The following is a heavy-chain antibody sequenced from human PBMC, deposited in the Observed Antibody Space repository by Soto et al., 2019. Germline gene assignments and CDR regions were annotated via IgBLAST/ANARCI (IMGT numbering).Heavy chain of an antibody. J-gene: IGHJ4*02. D-gene: IGHD3-22*01. CDR2: INSDGSST. CDR1: GFTFSSYW. Sequence: GGSLRLSCAASGFTFSSYWMHWVRQAPGKGLVWVSRINSDGSSTSYADSVKGRFTISRDNAKNTLYLQMNSLRAEDTAVYYCARAKVGYYNSSGYYHYYFDYGGQGTLVTVP. CDR3: ARAKVGYYNSSGYYHYYFDY. V-gene: IGHV3-74*01.